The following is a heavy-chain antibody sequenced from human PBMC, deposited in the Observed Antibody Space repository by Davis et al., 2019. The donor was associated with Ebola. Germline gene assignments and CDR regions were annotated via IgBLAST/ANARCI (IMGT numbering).Heavy chain of an antibody. V-gene: IGHV3-15*01. J-gene: IGHJ4*02. CDR2: IKSKSDGGTT. CDR3: TTLPTGARDY. CDR1: GFTLSYAW. D-gene: IGHD2-8*02. Sequence: GESLKISCAASGFTLSYAWLSWVRPAPGKGLEWVGRIKSKSDGGTTDYAAPVKGRFTISRDDSKNTWYLQMNSLKAEDTAVYYCTTLPTGARDYWGQGTLVTVSS.